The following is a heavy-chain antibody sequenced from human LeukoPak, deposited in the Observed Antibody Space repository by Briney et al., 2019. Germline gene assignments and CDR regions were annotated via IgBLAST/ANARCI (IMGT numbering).Heavy chain of an antibody. V-gene: IGHV3-7*01. J-gene: IGHJ6*04. Sequence: GGSLRLSCVASRFTFNKYYMSWVRQAPGKALQWVANINPDGSEKYYVDSVKGRFTISRDNAKNSLYLQMNSLRAEDTAVYYCAELGITMIGGVWGKGTTVTISS. D-gene: IGHD3-10*02. CDR3: AELGITMIGGV. CDR1: RFTFNKYY. CDR2: INPDGSEK.